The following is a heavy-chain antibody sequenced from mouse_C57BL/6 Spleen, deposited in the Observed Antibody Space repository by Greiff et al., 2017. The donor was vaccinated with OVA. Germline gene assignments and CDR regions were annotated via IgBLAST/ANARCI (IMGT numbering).Heavy chain of an antibody. CDR1: GFTFSDYG. CDR3: ARLGSSYDYFDY. J-gene: IGHJ2*01. Sequence: EVKLVESGGGLVKPGGSLKLSCAASGFTFSDYGMHWVRQAPEKGLEWVAYISSGSSTIYYAATVKGRFTISRDNAKNTLFLQMTRLRSEDRAMYYCARLGSSYDYFDYWGQGTTLTVSS. CDR2: ISSGSSTI. V-gene: IGHV5-17*01. D-gene: IGHD1-1*01.